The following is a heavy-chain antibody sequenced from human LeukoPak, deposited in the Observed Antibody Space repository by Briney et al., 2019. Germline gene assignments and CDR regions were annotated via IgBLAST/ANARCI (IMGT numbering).Heavy chain of an antibody. D-gene: IGHD1-14*01. J-gene: IGHJ6*03. CDR3: GGYNRRAGTNYYYYYMDV. Sequence: SETLSLTCSVSGDYINSHYWTWIRQPPGKGLEWIGYIYYSGSTNYNPSLKSRVTISVDTSKNQFSLKLSSVTAADTAVYYCGGYNRRAGTNYYYYYMDVWGKGTTVTVSS. V-gene: IGHV4-59*11. CDR1: GDYINSHY. CDR2: IYYSGST.